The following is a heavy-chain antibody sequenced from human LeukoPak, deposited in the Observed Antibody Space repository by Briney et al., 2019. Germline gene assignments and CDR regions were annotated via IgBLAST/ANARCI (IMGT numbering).Heavy chain of an antibody. J-gene: IGHJ3*02. CDR2: ISSSGSTI. CDR3: ARQISRRAYYYDSSGYGTDAFDI. V-gene: IGHV3-11*01. CDR1: RFTFSDYY. D-gene: IGHD3-22*01. Sequence: PGGSLRLSCVASRFTFSDYYMSWIRQAPGKGLEWVSYISSSGSTIYYADSVKGRFTISRDNAKNSLYLQMNSLRAEDTAVYYCARQISRRAYYYDSSGYGTDAFDIWGQGTMVTVSS.